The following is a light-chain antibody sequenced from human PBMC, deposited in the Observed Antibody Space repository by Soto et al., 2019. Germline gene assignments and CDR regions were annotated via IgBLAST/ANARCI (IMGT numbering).Light chain of an antibody. CDR3: QQYYSYPWT. V-gene: IGKV1-8*01. CDR2: AAS. CDR1: QGISSY. Sequence: AIRMTQSPSSFSASTGDRVTITCRARQGISSYLAWYQQKPGKAPKLLIYAASTLQSGVPSAFSRSGSGIDFTLTISCLQYEDFATYYCQQYYSYPWTFGQGTKVEIK. J-gene: IGKJ1*01.